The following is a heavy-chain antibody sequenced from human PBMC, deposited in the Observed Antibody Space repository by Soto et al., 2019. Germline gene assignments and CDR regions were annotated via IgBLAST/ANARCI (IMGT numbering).Heavy chain of an antibody. CDR3: ARGLGRYYFDY. J-gene: IGHJ4*02. D-gene: IGHD3-16*01. CDR1: GYTFTSYA. V-gene: IGHV1-3*01. Sequence: QVQLVQSGAEVKKPGASVKVSCKASGYTFTSYAMHWVRQAPGQRLEWMGWINAGNGNTKYSQKFQGRVTITRDTSASRGYMELSSLRSDDTAVYYCARGLGRYYFDYWGQGPLVTVSS. CDR2: INAGNGNT.